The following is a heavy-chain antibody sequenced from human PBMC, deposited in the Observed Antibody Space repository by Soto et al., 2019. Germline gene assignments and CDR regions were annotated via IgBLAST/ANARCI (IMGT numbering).Heavy chain of an antibody. CDR3: ARGRRFLEWLTYYYYYGMDV. Sequence: ASVKVSCKASGYTFTGYYMHWVRQAPGQGLEWMGWINPNSGGTNYAQKFQGRVTMTRDTSISTAYMELSRLRSDDTAVYYCARGRRFLEWLTYYYYYGMDVWGQGTTVTVSS. J-gene: IGHJ6*02. D-gene: IGHD3-3*01. CDR1: GYTFTGYY. V-gene: IGHV1-2*02. CDR2: INPNSGGT.